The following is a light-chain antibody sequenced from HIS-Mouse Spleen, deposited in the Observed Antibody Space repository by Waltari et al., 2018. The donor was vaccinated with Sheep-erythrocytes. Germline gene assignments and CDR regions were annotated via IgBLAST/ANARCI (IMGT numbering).Light chain of an antibody. Sequence: QSALTQPRSVSRSPGQSVTISCTGTSSDVSGDNYVPWYQQHPGKAPQLMIYDVSKRPSGVPDRFSGSKSGNTASLTISGLQAEDEADYYCCSYAGSYNHVFATGTKVTVL. CDR2: DVS. CDR1: SSDVSGDNY. J-gene: IGLJ1*01. V-gene: IGLV2-11*01. CDR3: CSYAGSYNHV.